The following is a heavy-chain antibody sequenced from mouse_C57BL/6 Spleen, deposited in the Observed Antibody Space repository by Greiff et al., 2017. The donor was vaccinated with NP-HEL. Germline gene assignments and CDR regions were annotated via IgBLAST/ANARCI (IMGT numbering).Heavy chain of an antibody. CDR3: ARELYDGYYYAMDY. CDR2: ISSGSSTI. J-gene: IGHJ4*01. V-gene: IGHV5-17*01. D-gene: IGHD2-3*01. Sequence: DVMLVESGGGLVKPGGSLKLSCAASGFTFSDYGMHWVRQAPEKGLEWVAYISSGSSTIYYADTVKGRFTISRDNAKNTLFLQMTSLRSEDTAMYYCARELYDGYYYAMDYWGQGTSVTVSS. CDR1: GFTFSDYG.